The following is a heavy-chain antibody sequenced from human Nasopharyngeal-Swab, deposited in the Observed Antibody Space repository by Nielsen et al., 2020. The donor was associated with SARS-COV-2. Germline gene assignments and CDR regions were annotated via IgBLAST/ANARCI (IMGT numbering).Heavy chain of an antibody. V-gene: IGHV3-21*01. J-gene: IGHJ6*02. CDR3: ARGQYCSSTSCYARGYYYYYGMDV. Sequence: GESLKISCAASGFTFSSYSMNWVRQAPGKGLEWVSSISSSSSYIYYADSVKGRFTISRDNAKNSLYLQMNSLRVEDTAVYYCARGQYCSSTSCYARGYYYYYGMDVWGQGTTVTVSS. D-gene: IGHD2-2*01. CDR2: ISSSSSYI. CDR1: GFTFSSYS.